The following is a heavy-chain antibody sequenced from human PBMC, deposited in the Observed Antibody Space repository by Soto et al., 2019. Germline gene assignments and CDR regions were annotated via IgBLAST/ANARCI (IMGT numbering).Heavy chain of an antibody. CDR2: ISYDGSNK. CDR1: GFTFSSYG. J-gene: IGHJ4*02. V-gene: IGHV3-30*18. Sequence: GGSLRLSCAASGFTFSSYGMHWVRQAPGKGLEWVAVISYDGSNKYYADSVKGRFTISRDNSKNTLYLQMNSLRAEDTAVYYCAKSKSGDDWLLLDYWGQGTLVTVS. D-gene: IGHD3-9*01. CDR3: AKSKSGDDWLLLDY.